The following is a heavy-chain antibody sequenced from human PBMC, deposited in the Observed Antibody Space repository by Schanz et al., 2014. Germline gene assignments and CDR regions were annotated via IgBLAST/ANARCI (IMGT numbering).Heavy chain of an antibody. J-gene: IGHJ4*02. CDR1: GFTFSSYA. CDR2: ISGSGGST. CDR3: ARDFHGYGPHLDY. V-gene: IGHV3-23*01. D-gene: IGHD5-12*01. Sequence: EVQLLESGGGLVQPGGSLRLSCAASGFTFSSYAMSWVRQAPGKGLEWVSAISGSGGSTYYADSVKSRFTISRDNSRNTLYLQMNSLRAEDTAVYYCARDFHGYGPHLDYWGQGSLVTVSS.